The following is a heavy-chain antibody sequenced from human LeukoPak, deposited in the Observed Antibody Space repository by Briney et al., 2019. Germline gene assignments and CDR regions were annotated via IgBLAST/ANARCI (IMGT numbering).Heavy chain of an antibody. D-gene: IGHD3-10*01. CDR3: ARELQLLWFGELLYDGPGYFDY. CDR2: ISAYNGNT. Sequence: GASVKVSCKASGYTFTSYGISWVRQAPGQGLEWMGWISAYNGNTNYAQKLQGRVTMTTDTSTSTAYMELRSLRSDDTAVYYCARELQLLWFGELLYDGPGYFDYWGQGTLVTVSS. V-gene: IGHV1-18*01. J-gene: IGHJ4*02. CDR1: GYTFTSYG.